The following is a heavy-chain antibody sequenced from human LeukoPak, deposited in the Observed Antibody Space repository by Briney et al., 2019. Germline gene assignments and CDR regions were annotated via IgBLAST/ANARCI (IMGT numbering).Heavy chain of an antibody. D-gene: IGHD6-19*01. CDR3: ARESQWLGLNYFDY. CDR2: INHSGST. Sequence: PSETLSLTCAVYGGSFSGYYWSWIRQPPGKGLEWIGEINHSGSTNYNPSLKSRVTISVDTSKNQFSLKLSSVTAADTAVYYCARESQWLGLNYFDYWGQGTLVTVSS. J-gene: IGHJ4*02. CDR1: GGSFSGYY. V-gene: IGHV4-34*01.